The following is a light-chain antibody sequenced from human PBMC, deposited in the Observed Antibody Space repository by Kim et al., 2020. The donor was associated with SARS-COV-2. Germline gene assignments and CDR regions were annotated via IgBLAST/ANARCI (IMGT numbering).Light chain of an antibody. CDR3: CSYAGSYMNYV. V-gene: IGLV2-11*01. CDR2: DVS. CDR1: SSDVGGYNY. Sequence: SVTISCTGTSSDVGGYNYVSWYQQHPGKAPKVMIYDVSKRPSGVPDRFSGSKSGNTASLTISGLQAEDEADYYCCSYAGSYMNYVFGTGTKVTVL. J-gene: IGLJ1*01.